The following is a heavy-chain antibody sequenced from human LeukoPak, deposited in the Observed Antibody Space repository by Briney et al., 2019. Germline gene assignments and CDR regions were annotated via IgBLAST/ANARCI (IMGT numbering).Heavy chain of an antibody. Sequence: PSETLSLTCTVYGGSFSAYYWHWFRQPPGKGLEWIGEINYSGSTKYNPSLKSRVTISIDTSKNQFSLKLSSVTAADTAVYYCAQWGNNMDVWGKGTMVTVSS. V-gene: IGHV4-34*01. CDR1: GGSFSAYY. CDR2: INYSGST. D-gene: IGHD3-16*01. J-gene: IGHJ6*03. CDR3: AQWGNNMDV.